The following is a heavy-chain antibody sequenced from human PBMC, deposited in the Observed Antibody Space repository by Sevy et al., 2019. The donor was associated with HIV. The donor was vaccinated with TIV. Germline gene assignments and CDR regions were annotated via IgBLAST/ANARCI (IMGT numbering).Heavy chain of an antibody. D-gene: IGHD6-13*01. CDR2: INPNSGGT. Sequence: ASVKVSCKASGYTFTGYYMHWVRHAPGQGLEWMGWINPNSGGTNYAQKFQGRVTMTRDTSISTAYMELSRLRSDDTAVYYCARRPGIRAAAGIESTASRYFQHWGQGTLVTVSS. CDR1: GYTFTGYY. V-gene: IGHV1-2*02. J-gene: IGHJ1*01. CDR3: ARRPGIRAAAGIESTASRYFQH.